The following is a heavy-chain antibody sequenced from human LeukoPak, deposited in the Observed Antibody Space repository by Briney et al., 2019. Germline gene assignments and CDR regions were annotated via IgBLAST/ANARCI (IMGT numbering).Heavy chain of an antibody. CDR3: VKDISGWSYFDY. D-gene: IGHD6-19*01. J-gene: IGHJ4*02. V-gene: IGHV3-9*01. CDR1: GVIFEQYG. Sequence: GGSLRLSCEVSGVIFEQYGMHWVRQAPGKGLEWVAGISWNGVTINYGDSVKGRFTISRDNAKSFLYLQMNSLRPEDTALYYCVKDISGWSYFDYWGQGPRVTVS. CDR2: ISWNGVTI.